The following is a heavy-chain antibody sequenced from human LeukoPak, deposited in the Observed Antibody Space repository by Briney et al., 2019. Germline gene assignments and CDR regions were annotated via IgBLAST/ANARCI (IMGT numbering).Heavy chain of an antibody. CDR3: ARDPTTVTKGLDI. D-gene: IGHD4-17*01. CDR2: ISYIGSI. V-gene: IGHV4-59*11. Sequence: SETLSLTCTVSGGSFSSHYWSWIRQPPGKGLEWIGYISYIGSINYNPSLKSRVTISVDTSKNQFSLKLSSVTAADTAVYYCARDPTTVTKGLDIWGQGTMVTVSS. CDR1: GGSFSSHY. J-gene: IGHJ3*02.